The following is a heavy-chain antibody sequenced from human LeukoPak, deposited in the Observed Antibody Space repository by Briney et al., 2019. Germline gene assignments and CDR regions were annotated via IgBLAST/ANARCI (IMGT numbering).Heavy chain of an antibody. Sequence: SETLSLTCAVYGGSFSGYYWSWIRQPPGKGLEWIGEINHSGSTKYNPSLKSRVTISGDTSKNQFSLKLNSVTAADTAVYYCARESGSYLWRSWLNPWGQGTLVTVSS. D-gene: IGHD3-16*01. CDR3: ARESGSYLWRSWLNP. CDR2: INHSGST. V-gene: IGHV4-34*01. J-gene: IGHJ5*02. CDR1: GGSFSGYY.